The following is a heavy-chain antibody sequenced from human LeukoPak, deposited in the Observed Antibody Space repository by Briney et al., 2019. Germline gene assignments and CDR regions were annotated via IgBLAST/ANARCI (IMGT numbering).Heavy chain of an antibody. J-gene: IGHJ4*02. D-gene: IGHD3-22*01. CDR3: AAPAPYYYDSSGYFVY. CDR1: GGSISSYY. CDR2: IYYSGST. Sequence: PSETLSLTCTVSGGSISSYYWSWIRQPPGKGLEWIGYIYYSGSTNYNPSLKSRVTISVDTSKNQFSLKLSSVTAADTAVYYCAAPAPYYYDSSGYFVYWGQGTLVTVSS. V-gene: IGHV4-59*08.